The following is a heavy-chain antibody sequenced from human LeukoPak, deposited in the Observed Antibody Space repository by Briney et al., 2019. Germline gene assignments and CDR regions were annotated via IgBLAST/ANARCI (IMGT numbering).Heavy chain of an antibody. CDR1: GFTDSRYY. CDR3: ARESDILTGYPFDY. V-gene: IGHV3-66*01. J-gene: IGHJ4*02. D-gene: IGHD3-9*01. CDR2: ICSGGNT. Sequence: GGPLRLLCGASGFTDSRYYMHWLREAPGKGVEGVSVICSGGNTYYAVSVEARFTISRDDSKKTVYPQMKRLRAEDAAVYYCARESDILTGYPFDYWGQGTLVTVSS.